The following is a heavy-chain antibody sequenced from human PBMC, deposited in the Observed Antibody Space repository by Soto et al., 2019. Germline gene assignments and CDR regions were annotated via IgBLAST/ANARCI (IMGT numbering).Heavy chain of an antibody. CDR3: AGGSGWISDT. Sequence: EVQLVESGGGLVQPGGSLRLSCAASGFTFSLYWMSWVRQAPGKGLGWVAIIKDDGGDEHYLEAVRGRFTISRDNAKKSLYLAMDSLRVEDTAVYYCAGGSGWISDTWGQGTLVTVSS. J-gene: IGHJ5*02. D-gene: IGHD6-19*01. V-gene: IGHV3-7*05. CDR2: IKDDGGDE. CDR1: GFTFSLYW.